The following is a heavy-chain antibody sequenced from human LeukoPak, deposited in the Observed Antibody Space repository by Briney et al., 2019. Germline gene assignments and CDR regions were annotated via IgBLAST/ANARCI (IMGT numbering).Heavy chain of an antibody. CDR1: GFTFSDYY. D-gene: IGHD6-13*01. J-gene: IGHJ6*02. Sequence: GGSLSLSCAVSGFTFSDYYMSWVRQAPGKGLEWVANIKQDGSEKYYVDSVKGRFTISRDNAKNSLYLQMNSLRAEDTAVYYCAREPGYSSSWYENYYYYYGMDVWGQGTTVTVSS. CDR2: IKQDGSEK. CDR3: AREPGYSSSWYENYYYYYGMDV. V-gene: IGHV3-7*01.